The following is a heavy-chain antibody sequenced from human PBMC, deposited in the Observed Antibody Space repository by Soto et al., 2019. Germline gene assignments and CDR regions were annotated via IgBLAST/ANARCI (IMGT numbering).Heavy chain of an antibody. CDR3: ARLAAAGPDYYCYYMDV. Sequence: PGGSLRLSCAASGFTVSSNYMSWVRQAPGKGLEWVSVIYSGGSTYYADSVKGRFTISRHNSKNTLYLQMNSLRAEDTAVYYCARLAAAGPDYYCYYMDVWGKGTTVTVSS. V-gene: IGHV3-53*04. CDR2: IYSGGST. CDR1: GFTVSSNY. D-gene: IGHD6-13*01. J-gene: IGHJ6*03.